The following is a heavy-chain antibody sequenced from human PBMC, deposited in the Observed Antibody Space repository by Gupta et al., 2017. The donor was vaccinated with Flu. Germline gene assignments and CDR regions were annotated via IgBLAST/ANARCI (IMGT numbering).Heavy chain of an antibody. Sequence: QIQLLQSGNVVKTPGASVKISCTTPGYNFRVYGVSWVRQVPGQGPEWVGWITPYDNFSNSTQKFRGRVAMTTDTSTTTVFLEMRSLRSDDTAIYYCARGLRDECYFRDHGGQGTHVT. J-gene: IGHJ4*02. V-gene: IGHV1-18*01. CDR2: ITPYDNFS. D-gene: IGHD2/OR15-2a*01. CDR1: GYNFRVYG. CDR3: ARGLRDECYFRDH.